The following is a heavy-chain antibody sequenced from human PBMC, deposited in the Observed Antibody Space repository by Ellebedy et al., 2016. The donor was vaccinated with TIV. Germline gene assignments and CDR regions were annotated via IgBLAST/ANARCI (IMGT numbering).Heavy chain of an antibody. J-gene: IGHJ4*02. V-gene: IGHV3-7*03. CDR1: GFIISGDW. Sequence: PGGSLRLSCAASGFIISGDWMSWVRQAPGKGLEWVAHINPDGSAEYYVGSVKGRFSISRDNAQNSLYLQMNSLRAEDTAMYYCARDDGSEGALGYWGQGTLVTVSS. CDR3: ARDDGSEGALGY. D-gene: IGHD3-10*01. CDR2: INPDGSAE.